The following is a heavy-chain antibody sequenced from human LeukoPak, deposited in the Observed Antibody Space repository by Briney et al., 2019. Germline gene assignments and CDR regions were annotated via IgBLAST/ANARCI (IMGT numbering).Heavy chain of an antibody. D-gene: IGHD2-2*01. CDR3: ARENCSSTSCQSNWFDP. V-gene: IGHV1-2*02. J-gene: IGHJ5*02. CDR1: GYTFTGYY. Sequence: WASVKVSCKASGYTFTGYYMHWVRQAPGQGLEWMGWINPNSGGTNYAQKFQGRVTMTRETSISTAYMELSRLRSDDTAVYYCARENCSSTSCQSNWFDPWGQGTLVTVSS. CDR2: INPNSGGT.